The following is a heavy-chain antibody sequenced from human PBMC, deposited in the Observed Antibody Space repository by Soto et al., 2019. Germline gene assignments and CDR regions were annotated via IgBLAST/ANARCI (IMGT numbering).Heavy chain of an antibody. D-gene: IGHD7-27*01. CDR2: INPNSGNT. Sequence: ASVKVSCKTSGYSLTAYYMHWVRQAPGQGPEWLGWINPNSGNTKYAQPFQGRVTMTRDTSTSTAYMELTWLKSDDAAIYYCARAGDNGDRFFDAWGQGTLVTVSS. V-gene: IGHV1-2*02. J-gene: IGHJ4*02. CDR3: ARAGDNGDRFFDA. CDR1: GYSLTAYY.